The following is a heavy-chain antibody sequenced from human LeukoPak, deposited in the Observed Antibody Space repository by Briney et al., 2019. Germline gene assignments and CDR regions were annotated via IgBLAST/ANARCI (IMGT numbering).Heavy chain of an antibody. CDR2: IIPIFGTA. J-gene: IGHJ4*02. Sequence: SVKVSCKASGGTFSSYAISWVGQAPGQGREWMGRIIPIFGTANYAQKFQGRVTITTYESTTTAYMELSSLRAEDTAVYYCARPREPGYFDYWGQGTLVTVSS. CDR1: GGTFSSYA. CDR3: ARPREPGYFDY. D-gene: IGHD1-14*01. V-gene: IGHV1-69*05.